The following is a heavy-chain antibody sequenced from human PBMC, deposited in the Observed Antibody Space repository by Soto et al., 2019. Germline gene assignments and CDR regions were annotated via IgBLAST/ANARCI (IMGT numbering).Heavy chain of an antibody. J-gene: IGHJ4*02. CDR3: ARDYSSYGPFDY. CDR2: ISGAGGST. CDR1: GFTFSSYA. Sequence: GGSLRLSCAVSGFTFSSYAMSWVRQAPGKGLEWVSSISGAGGSTYYADSVKGRFTISRDNAKNSLYLQMNSLRAEDTAVYYCARDYSSYGPFDYWGQGT. D-gene: IGHD5-18*01. V-gene: IGHV3-23*01.